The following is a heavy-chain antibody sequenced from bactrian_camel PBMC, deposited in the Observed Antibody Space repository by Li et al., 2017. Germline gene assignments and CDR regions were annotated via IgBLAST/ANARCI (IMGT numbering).Heavy chain of an antibody. Sequence: HVQLVESGGGSVQAGGSLKLSCALRGYTDEYCIGWFRQAPGKQREGVATVDTDGATNYADSVKGRFTISRDNVKNTVYLQMNSLKLEDSALYYCTTGFSGWSFGSWGQGTQVTVS. J-gene: IGHJ4*01. CDR1: GYTDEYC. CDR2: VDTDGAT. D-gene: IGHD5*01. CDR3: TTGFSGWSFGS. V-gene: IGHV3S63*01.